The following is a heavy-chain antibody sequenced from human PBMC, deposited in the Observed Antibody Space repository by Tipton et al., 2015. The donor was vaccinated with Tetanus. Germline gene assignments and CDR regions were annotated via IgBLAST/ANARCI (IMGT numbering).Heavy chain of an antibody. V-gene: IGHV4-34*01. CDR1: GGSFSDNF. CDR2: INYAGST. J-gene: IGHJ5*02. Sequence: TLSLTCAVHGGSFSDNFRSWIRQSPGKGLEWIGEINYAGSTNYNPSLKSRVTMSVDTSKKEVSLKLKSVTAADTAVYYCAAAIVRWFDPWGQGTLVTVSS. CDR3: AAAIVRWFDP. D-gene: IGHD6-13*01.